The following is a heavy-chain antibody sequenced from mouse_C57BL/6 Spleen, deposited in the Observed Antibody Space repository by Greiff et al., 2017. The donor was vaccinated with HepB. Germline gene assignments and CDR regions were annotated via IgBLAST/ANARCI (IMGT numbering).Heavy chain of an antibody. CDR3: ARVQLRLPFDY. CDR2: IDPSDSET. Sequence: QVQLQQPGAELVRPGSSVKLSCKASGYTFTSYWMHWVKQRPIQGLEWIGNIDPSDSETHYNQKFKDKATLTVDKSSSTAYMQLSSLTSEDSAVYYCARVQLRLPFDYWGQGTTLTVSS. D-gene: IGHD3-2*02. V-gene: IGHV1-52*01. J-gene: IGHJ2*01. CDR1: GYTFTSYW.